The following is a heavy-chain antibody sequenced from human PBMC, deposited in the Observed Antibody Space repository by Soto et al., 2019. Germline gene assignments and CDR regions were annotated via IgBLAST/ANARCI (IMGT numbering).Heavy chain of an antibody. D-gene: IGHD3-9*01. CDR2: IWYDGSNK. CDR1: GFPFSSYG. J-gene: IGHJ3*02. Sequence: SLRLSCAASGFPFSSYGMHWVRQAPGKGLEWVAVIWYDGSNKYYADSVKGRFTISRDNSKNTLYLQMNSLRAEDTAVYYCAREDYDILTGYSHDAFDIWGQGTMVTVSS. CDR3: AREDYDILTGYSHDAFDI. V-gene: IGHV3-33*01.